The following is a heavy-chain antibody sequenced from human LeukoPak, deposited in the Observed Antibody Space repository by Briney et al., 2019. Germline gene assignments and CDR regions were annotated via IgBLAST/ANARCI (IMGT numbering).Heavy chain of an antibody. V-gene: IGHV4-59*08. CDR2: IYYSGST. Sequence: PSETLSLTCTVSGGSISSYYWSWIRQPPGKGLEWIGYIYYSGSTNYNPSLKSRVTISVDTSKNQFFLKLSSVTAADTAVYYCARVAKRDRDVDYWGQGTLVTVSS. J-gene: IGHJ4*02. CDR3: ARVAKRDRDVDY. CDR1: GGSISSYY. D-gene: IGHD1-14*01.